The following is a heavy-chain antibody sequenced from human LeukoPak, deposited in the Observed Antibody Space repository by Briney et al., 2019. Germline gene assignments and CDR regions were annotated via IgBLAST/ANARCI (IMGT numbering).Heavy chain of an antibody. Sequence: ASVKVSCKASGYTFISYYMHWVRQAPGQGLEWMGVINPSDETTTYAQKFQGRVTMTRDTSTSTVYMELSSLTSEDTAVYYCARGSHDSSGYSSKAYSFDYWGQGTLVTVSS. CDR2: INPSDETT. CDR3: ARGSHDSSGYSSKAYSFDY. D-gene: IGHD3-22*01. V-gene: IGHV1-46*01. J-gene: IGHJ4*02. CDR1: GYTFISYY.